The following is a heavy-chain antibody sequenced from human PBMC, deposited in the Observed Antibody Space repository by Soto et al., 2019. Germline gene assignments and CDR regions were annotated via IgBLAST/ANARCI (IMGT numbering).Heavy chain of an antibody. Sequence: QVQLVESGGGVVQPGRSLRLSCAASGFTFSSYGMHWVRQAPGKGLEWVAVISYDGSNKYYADSVKGRFTISRDNSKNTLYLQMNSLRAEDTAVYYCAKDRGYGLDYWGQGTLVTVSS. V-gene: IGHV3-30*18. CDR1: GFTFSSYG. CDR3: AKDRGYGLDY. J-gene: IGHJ4*02. CDR2: ISYDGSNK. D-gene: IGHD5-18*01.